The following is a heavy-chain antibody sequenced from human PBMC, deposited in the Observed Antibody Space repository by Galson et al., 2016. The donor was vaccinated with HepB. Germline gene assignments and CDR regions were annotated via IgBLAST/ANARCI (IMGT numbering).Heavy chain of an antibody. CDR1: GFTVSG. V-gene: IGHV3-30*18. D-gene: IGHD6-19*01. Sequence: SLRLSCAASGFTVSGMHWVRQAPGKGLEWLADIFYDGSNQYYADSVKGRFTISRDNSKNMVYLQMNSLRAEDTAVYYCAKDRYSSGWTVLDYWGQGTLVTVSS. CDR2: IFYDGSNQ. CDR3: AKDRYSSGWTVLDY. J-gene: IGHJ4*02.